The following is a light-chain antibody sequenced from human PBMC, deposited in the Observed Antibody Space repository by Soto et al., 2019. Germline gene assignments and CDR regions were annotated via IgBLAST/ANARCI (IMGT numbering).Light chain of an antibody. CDR2: LGS. CDR1: QSLLHSNGYNY. Sequence: DIVMTQYPLSLPVTPGEPASISCRSSQSLLHSNGYNYLDWYLQKPGQPPQILIYLGSNRASGVPDRFSGSGSGTDCTLKISRVEAEDVAVYYCMQALQTPPTFGQGTRLEIK. CDR3: MQALQTPPT. J-gene: IGKJ5*01. V-gene: IGKV2-28*01.